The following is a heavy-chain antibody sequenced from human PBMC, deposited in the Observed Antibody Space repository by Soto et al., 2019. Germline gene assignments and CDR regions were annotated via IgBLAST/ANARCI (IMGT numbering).Heavy chain of an antibody. D-gene: IGHD3-9*01. CDR1: GFTFRGYG. Sequence: PGGSLRLSCAASGFTFRGYGMTWVRQAPGKGLEWVSAISGGGGATYYADSVKGRFTISRDNSRNTLYLQMNSLRAEDTAVYYCAKVKSELRYFDWLSSGYYGMDVWGQGTTVTVSS. CDR3: AKVKSELRYFDWLSSGYYGMDV. J-gene: IGHJ6*02. V-gene: IGHV3-23*01. CDR2: ISGGGGAT.